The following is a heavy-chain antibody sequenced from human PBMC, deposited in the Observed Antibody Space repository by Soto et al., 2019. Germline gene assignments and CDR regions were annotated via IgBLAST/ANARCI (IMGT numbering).Heavy chain of an antibody. Sequence: GGSLRLSCAASGFTFSSYAMHWVRQAPGKGLEYVSAISSNGGSTYYADSVKGRFTISRDNSKNTLYLQMGSLRAEDMAVYYCARAGEPVAGNYGMDVWGQGTTVTVSS. CDR1: GFTFSSYA. CDR3: ARAGEPVAGNYGMDV. V-gene: IGHV3-64*02. CDR2: ISSNGGST. J-gene: IGHJ6*02. D-gene: IGHD6-19*01.